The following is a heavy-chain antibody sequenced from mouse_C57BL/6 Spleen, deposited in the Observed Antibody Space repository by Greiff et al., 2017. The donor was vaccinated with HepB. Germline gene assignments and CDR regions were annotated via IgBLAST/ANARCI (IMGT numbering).Heavy chain of an antibody. J-gene: IGHJ4*01. CDR3: ARTRYSNLYAMDY. Sequence: VMLVESGPGLVQPSQSLSITCTVSGFSLTSYGVHWVRQSPGKGLEWLGVIWSGGSTDYNAAFISRLSISKDNSKSQVFFKMNSLQADDTAIYYCARTRYSNLYAMDYWGQGTSVTVSS. V-gene: IGHV2-2*01. CDR1: GFSLTSYG. D-gene: IGHD2-5*01. CDR2: IWSGGST.